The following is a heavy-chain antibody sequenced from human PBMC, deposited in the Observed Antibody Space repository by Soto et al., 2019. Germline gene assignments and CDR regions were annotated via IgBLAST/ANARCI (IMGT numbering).Heavy chain of an antibody. V-gene: IGHV4-31*03. CDR1: GASISSGGYY. D-gene: IGHD7-27*01. Sequence: SETLSLTCSVSGASISSGGYYWGWIRQHPGKGLEWIGNIHYSGSTYYNPSLKSRVSISVDTSKNQLSLELSSVTAADTAVYYCARWVSGPRPGADPRGFDPWGQGTLVTVSS. CDR3: ARWVSGPRPGADPRGFDP. J-gene: IGHJ5*02. CDR2: IHYSGST.